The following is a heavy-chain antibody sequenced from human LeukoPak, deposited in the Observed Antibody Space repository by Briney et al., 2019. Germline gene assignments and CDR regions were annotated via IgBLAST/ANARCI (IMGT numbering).Heavy chain of an antibody. D-gene: IGHD1-26*01. Sequence: SETLSLTCTVSGGSINSPNYYWGWFRQAPGKGLEWIGVIDNSGTSYYTPSLESRVAISMDTSRKQFSLKLTPVTAADTAVYYCAPGRGTVGATTNYWGQGTLVTVSS. V-gene: IGHV4-39*01. CDR2: IDNSGTS. J-gene: IGHJ4*02. CDR1: GGSINSPNYY. CDR3: APGRGTVGATTNY.